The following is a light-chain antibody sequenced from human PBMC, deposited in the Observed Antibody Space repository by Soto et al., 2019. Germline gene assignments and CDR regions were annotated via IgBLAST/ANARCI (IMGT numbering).Light chain of an antibody. J-gene: IGKJ1*01. CDR1: HRISDW. Sequence: DIQMTQSPSTLSASAGDRVTITCRASHRISDWLAWYQQKPEKAPKLLIYKASTLESGVPSRFSGSGSGTDFTLTISSLQPDDFATYYCQQCNSFPWSFGQGTKVEIK. CDR2: KAS. V-gene: IGKV1-5*03. CDR3: QQCNSFPWS.